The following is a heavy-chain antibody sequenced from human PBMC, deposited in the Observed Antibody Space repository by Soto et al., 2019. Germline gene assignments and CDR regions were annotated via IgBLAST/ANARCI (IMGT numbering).Heavy chain of an antibody. J-gene: IGHJ4*02. V-gene: IGHV3-53*02. Sequence: EVQLVETGGALIQPGGSLRLSCSASGFSVGSNYMNWVRKARGRGLDWVSVIYSGGDTHYTDSVKGRFTVSPDKSENTVFLQMRSLRAEDTGIYYCARDPFSQYSHDTSGFQRWGLGTLVTVSS. CDR3: ARDPFSQYSHDTSGFQR. CDR1: GFSVGSNY. D-gene: IGHD3-22*01. CDR2: IYSGGDT.